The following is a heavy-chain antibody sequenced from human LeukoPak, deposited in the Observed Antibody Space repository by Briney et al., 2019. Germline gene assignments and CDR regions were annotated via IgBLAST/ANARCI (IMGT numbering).Heavy chain of an antibody. V-gene: IGHV3-66*01. CDR3: ARAGRYDLSYFDY. Sequence: GGSLRLSCAASGFTVSSNYMSWVRQAPGKGLEWVSVIYSGGSTYYADSVRGGFTISRGNSKNTLYLQMNSLRAEDTAVYYCARAGRYDLSYFDYWGQGTLVTVSS. CDR2: IYSGGST. D-gene: IGHD5-12*01. J-gene: IGHJ4*02. CDR1: GFTVSSNY.